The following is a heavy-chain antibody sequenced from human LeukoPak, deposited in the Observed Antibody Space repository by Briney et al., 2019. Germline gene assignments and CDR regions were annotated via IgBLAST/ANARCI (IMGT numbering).Heavy chain of an antibody. CDR3: ARVTHYYGSGSYPY. CDR2: IYHSGST. J-gene: IGHJ4*02. CDR1: GYSITSGYY. V-gene: IGHV4-38-2*02. D-gene: IGHD3-10*01. Sequence: SETLSLTCTVSGYSITSGYYWGWIRQPPGKGLEWIGSIYHSGSTYYNPSLKSRVTISVDTSKSQFSLKLSSVTAADTAVYYCARVTHYYGSGSYPYWGQGTLVTVSS.